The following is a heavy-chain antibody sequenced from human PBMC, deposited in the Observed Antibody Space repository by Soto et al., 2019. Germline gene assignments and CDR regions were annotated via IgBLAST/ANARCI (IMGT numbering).Heavy chain of an antibody. J-gene: IGHJ4*02. CDR2: IYHSGST. Sequence: SETLSLTCTVSGASIDNGDHYWGWIRQAPGKGLEWIGTIYHSGSTNYNPSLKSRVTISVDKSKNQFSLKLSSVTAADTAVYYCARIAVAGTRFDYWGQGTLVTVSS. CDR1: GASIDNGDHY. V-gene: IGHV4-39*07. CDR3: ARIAVAGTRFDY. D-gene: IGHD6-19*01.